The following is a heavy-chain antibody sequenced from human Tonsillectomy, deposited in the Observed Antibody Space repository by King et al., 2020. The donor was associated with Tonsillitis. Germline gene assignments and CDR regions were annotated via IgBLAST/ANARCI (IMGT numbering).Heavy chain of an antibody. CDR3: ARHLSPSDSWTAVDL. Sequence: QLVQSGAEVTKPGASVKVSCKSSGYTFSAYYISWVRQAPGQGLEWMGWIDPNSGGPNYTQKFQGRVTMTRDTSISTVYMEMSSLRSEDTAVFYCARHLSPSDSWTAVDLWGQGTMVTVPS. V-gene: IGHV1-2*02. CDR2: IDPNSGGP. CDR1: GYTFSAYY. J-gene: IGHJ3*01. D-gene: IGHD3-9*01.